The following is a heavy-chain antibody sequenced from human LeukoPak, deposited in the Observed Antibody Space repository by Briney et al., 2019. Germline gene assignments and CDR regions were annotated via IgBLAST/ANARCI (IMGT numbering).Heavy chain of an antibody. D-gene: IGHD1-26*01. Sequence: GGSLRLSCAASGFTFSSYAMNWVRQAPGKGLEWVSFISGSGDTTYYADSVKGRFTISRDNSKNTLYLQMNSLRAEDTAVYYCAKSRGESSGASNYWGQGTLVTVSP. CDR1: GFTFSSYA. CDR3: AKSRGESSGASNY. V-gene: IGHV3-23*01. CDR2: ISGSGDTT. J-gene: IGHJ4*02.